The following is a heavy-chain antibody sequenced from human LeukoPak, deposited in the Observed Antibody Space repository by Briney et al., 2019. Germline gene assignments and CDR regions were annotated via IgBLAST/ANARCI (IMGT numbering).Heavy chain of an antibody. Sequence: PSETLSLTCTVSGYSISSGYYWGWIRQPPGKGLEWIGTIYYTGRTYYNPSLQSRVTISVDTSKNQFSLKLSSVTAADTAVYYCARRPALFDWLLFAFDIWGQGTMVTVSS. D-gene: IGHD3-9*01. V-gene: IGHV4-38-2*02. CDR2: IYYTGRT. CDR3: ARRPALFDWLLFAFDI. J-gene: IGHJ3*02. CDR1: GYSISSGYY.